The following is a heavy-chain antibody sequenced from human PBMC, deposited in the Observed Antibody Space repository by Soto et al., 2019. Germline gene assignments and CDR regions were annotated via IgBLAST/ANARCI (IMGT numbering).Heavy chain of an antibody. V-gene: IGHV3-30-3*01. CDR3: ARGHNWNDDMGWFDP. D-gene: IGHD1-20*01. J-gene: IGHJ5*02. CDR2: ISYDGSNK. Sequence: QPGGSLRLSCAASGFTFSSYAMHWVRQAPGKGLEWVAVISYDGSNKYYADSVKGRFTISRDNSKNTLYLQMNSLRAEDTAVYYCARGHNWNDDMGWFDPWGQGTLVTVSS. CDR1: GFTFSSYA.